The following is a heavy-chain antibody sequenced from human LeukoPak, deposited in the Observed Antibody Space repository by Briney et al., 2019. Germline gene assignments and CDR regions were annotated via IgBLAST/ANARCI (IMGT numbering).Heavy chain of an antibody. CDR1: RGTFTSYT. Sequence: SAYVSCKVSRGTFTSYTISWVPQAPGQGREWMGRIIPILGIANYAQNFQGRVTNTDDKSTSTAHRELSSLSSEDTAVYYCARWSLGSSGTNWFDPWGQGTLVTVSS. CDR2: IIPILGIA. V-gene: IGHV1-69*02. CDR3: ARWSLGSSGTNWFDP. D-gene: IGHD6-19*01. J-gene: IGHJ5*02.